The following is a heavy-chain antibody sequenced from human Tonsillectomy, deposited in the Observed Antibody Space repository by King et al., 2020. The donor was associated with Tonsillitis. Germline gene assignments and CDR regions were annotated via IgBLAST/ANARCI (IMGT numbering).Heavy chain of an antibody. J-gene: IGHJ4*02. Sequence: VQLVESGGGVVQPGRSLRLSCAASGFTFSNYGMHWVRQAPGKGLEWVAGIWYDGSKKYHADSGKGRFTISRDNSKSTLKLQMNSLRAEDTAVYFCARDLGSGVKWGQGTLVSVSS. CDR3: ARDLGSGVK. CDR1: GFTFSNYG. D-gene: IGHD6-25*01. V-gene: IGHV3-33*01. CDR2: IWYDGSKK.